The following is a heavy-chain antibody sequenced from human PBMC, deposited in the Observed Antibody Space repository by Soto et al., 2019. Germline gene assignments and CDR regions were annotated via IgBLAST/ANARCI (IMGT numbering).Heavy chain of an antibody. CDR1: GYTFTNYA. D-gene: IGHD6-6*01. V-gene: IGHV1-18*01. Sequence: QAQLVQSGVEVKKPGASVKVSCKASGYTFTNYAISWVRQAPGRGLEWMGWVNTYNGNPNYAQIFQGRVTMTTDTSTGTAYMELRSLKSDDSAVYYCARDSQYSTDWQRFDSWGQGTLVTVSS. CDR3: ARDSQYSTDWQRFDS. CDR2: VNTYNGNP. J-gene: IGHJ4*02.